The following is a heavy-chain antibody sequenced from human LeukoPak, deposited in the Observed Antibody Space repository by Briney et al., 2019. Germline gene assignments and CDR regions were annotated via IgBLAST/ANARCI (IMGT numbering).Heavy chain of an antibody. CDR1: GFTFSSYG. CDR3: AKSLVGGTFGVEAFDI. CDR2: ISYDGSNK. V-gene: IGHV3-30*18. D-gene: IGHD1-26*01. Sequence: GGSLRLSCAASGFTFSSYGMHWVRQAPGKGLEWVAVISYDGSNKYYADSVKGQFTISRDNSKNTLYLQMNSLRVEDTALYYCAKSLVGGTFGVEAFDIWGQGTMVTVSS. J-gene: IGHJ3*02.